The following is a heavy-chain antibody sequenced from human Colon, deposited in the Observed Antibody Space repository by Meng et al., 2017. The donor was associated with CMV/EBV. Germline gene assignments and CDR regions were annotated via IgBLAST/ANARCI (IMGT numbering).Heavy chain of an antibody. J-gene: IGHJ3*02. Sequence: GESLKISCAASGFTVSSNYMSWVRQAPGKGLEWVSVIYSGGSTYYADSVKGRFTISRDNSKNTLYLQMNSLRAEDTAVYYCARGNYGSGSYLGAFDIWGQGTMVTVSS. D-gene: IGHD3-10*01. CDR2: IYSGGST. CDR3: ARGNYGSGSYLGAFDI. CDR1: GFTVSSNY. V-gene: IGHV3-66*02.